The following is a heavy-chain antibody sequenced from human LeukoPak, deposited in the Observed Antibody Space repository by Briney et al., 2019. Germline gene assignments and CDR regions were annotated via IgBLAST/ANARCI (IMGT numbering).Heavy chain of an antibody. V-gene: IGHV3-23*01. CDR1: GFTFSNYA. CDR2: ISSSGGST. Sequence: GGSLRLSCAASGFTFSNYAMSWVRQAPGKVLERVSTISSSGGSTYYADSVKGRFTISRDNSKNTLYLQMNGLRAEDTAVYYCARGVDVWGSYRQYYFDYWGQGTLVTVSS. J-gene: IGHJ4*02. D-gene: IGHD3-16*02. CDR3: ARGVDVWGSYRQYYFDY.